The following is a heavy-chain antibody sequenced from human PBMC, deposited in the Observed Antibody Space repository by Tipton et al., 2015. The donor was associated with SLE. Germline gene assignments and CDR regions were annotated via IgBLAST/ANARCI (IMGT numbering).Heavy chain of an antibody. CDR3: ASHDIVLQS. J-gene: IGHJ4*02. CDR2: IYYNGNT. Sequence: TLSLTCNVSGGSISTGDYYWSWIRQPPGKSLEWIGYIYYNGNTYYNPSLRSRVTISVDTSKNQFSLKLASVTAADTAVYYCASHDIVLQSWGQGTLVTVSS. D-gene: IGHD2-15*01. V-gene: IGHV4-30-4*08. CDR1: GGSISTGDYY.